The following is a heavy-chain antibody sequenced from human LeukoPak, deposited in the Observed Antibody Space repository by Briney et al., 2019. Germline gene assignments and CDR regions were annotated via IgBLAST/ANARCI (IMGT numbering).Heavy chain of an antibody. CDR3: ARGYYSTGWYSFDY. CDR2: IYKSGST. J-gene: IGHJ4*02. Sequence: SETLSLTCTVSGGSISSYYWSWIRQPAGKGLEWIGRIYKSGSTSYGPSLKSRVTMSVDTSKNQFSLKLTSVTAADTAVYYCARGYYSTGWYSFDYWGQGTLVTVSS. CDR1: GGSISSYY. V-gene: IGHV4-4*07. D-gene: IGHD6-19*01.